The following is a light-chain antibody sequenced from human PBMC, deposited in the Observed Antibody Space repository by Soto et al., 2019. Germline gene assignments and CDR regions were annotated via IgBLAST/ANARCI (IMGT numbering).Light chain of an antibody. J-gene: IGKJ5*01. CDR3: QQYNNWPSIT. CDR2: GAS. V-gene: IGKV3-15*01. CDR1: QSVSSN. Sequence: EIVVTQPPATLSFCPLGRATLSCRASQSVSSNLAWYQQKPGQAPRLLIYGASTRATGIPARFSGSGSGTEFTLTISSLQSEDFAVYYCQQYNNWPSITFGQGTRLEI.